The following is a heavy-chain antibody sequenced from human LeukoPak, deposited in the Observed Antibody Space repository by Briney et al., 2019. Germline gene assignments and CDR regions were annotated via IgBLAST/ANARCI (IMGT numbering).Heavy chain of an antibody. J-gene: IGHJ4*02. V-gene: IGHV3-53*01. D-gene: IGHD5/OR15-5a*01. CDR3: ARGDGVYVY. Sequence: GGSLRLSCAASGFTVSSNYMTWVREAPGQGLEWVSVIYFGGTTYYADSVKGRFTISRDNSKNTVYLQMNSLRVEDTAVYYCARGDGVYVYWGQGTLVTVSS. CDR2: IYFGGTT. CDR1: GFTVSSNY.